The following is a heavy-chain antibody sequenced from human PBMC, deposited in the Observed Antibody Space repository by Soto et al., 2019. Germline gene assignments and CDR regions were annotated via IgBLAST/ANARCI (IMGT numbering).Heavy chain of an antibody. J-gene: IGHJ4*02. D-gene: IGHD3-22*01. V-gene: IGHV3-30-3*01. CDR1: GFTFSSYA. CDR3: ASTDYYDSSGSPGY. CDR2: ISYDGSNK. Sequence: SLRLSCAASGFTFSSYAMHWVRQAPGKGLEWVAVISYDGSNKYYADSVKGRFTISRDNSKNTLYLQMNSLRAEDTAVYYCASTDYYDSSGSPGYWGQGTLVTVSS.